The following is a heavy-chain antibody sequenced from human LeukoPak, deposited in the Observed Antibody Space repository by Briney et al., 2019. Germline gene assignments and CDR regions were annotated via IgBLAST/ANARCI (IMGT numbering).Heavy chain of an antibody. J-gene: IGHJ6*03. CDR1: GGSISSYY. V-gene: IGHV4-59*01. Sequence: SETLSLTCTVSGGSISSYYWSWIRQPPGKGLEWIGYIYYSGSTNYNPSLKSRVTISVDTSKNQFSLKLSSVTAADTAVYYCARVPTQNLYYYYMDVWGKGTTVTVSS. CDR2: IYYSGST. CDR3: ARVPTQNLYYYYMDV. D-gene: IGHD4-17*01.